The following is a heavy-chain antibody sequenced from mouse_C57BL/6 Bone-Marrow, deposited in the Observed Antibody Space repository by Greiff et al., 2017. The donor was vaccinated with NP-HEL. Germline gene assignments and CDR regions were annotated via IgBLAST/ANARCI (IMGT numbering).Heavy chain of an antibody. J-gene: IGHJ4*01. CDR3: ASGDYLYYALDY. D-gene: IGHD2-4*01. V-gene: IGHV1-22*01. Sequence: EVMLVESGPELVKPGASVKMSCKASGYTFTDYNMHWVKQSHGKSLEWIGYINPNNGGTSYNQKFKGKATLTVNKSSSTAYMELRSLTSEDSAVYYCASGDYLYYALDYWGQGTSVTVSS. CDR2: INPNNGGT. CDR1: GYTFTDYN.